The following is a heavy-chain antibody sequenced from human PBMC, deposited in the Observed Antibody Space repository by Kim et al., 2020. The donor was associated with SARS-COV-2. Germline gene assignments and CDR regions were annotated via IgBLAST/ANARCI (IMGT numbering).Heavy chain of an antibody. D-gene: IGHD3-3*01. CDR3: ARVKGITIFGVVVEGPYGMDV. CDR2: ISSSGSTI. V-gene: IGHV3-48*03. Sequence: GSLRLSCAASGFTFSSYEMNWVRQAPGKGLEWVSYISSSGSTIYYADSVKGRFTISRDNAKNSLYLQMNSLRAEDTAVYYCARVKGITIFGVVVEGPYGMDVWGQGTTVTVSS. J-gene: IGHJ6*02. CDR1: GFTFSSYE.